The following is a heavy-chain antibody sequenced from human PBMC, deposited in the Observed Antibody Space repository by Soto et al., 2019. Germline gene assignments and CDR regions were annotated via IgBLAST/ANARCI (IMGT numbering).Heavy chain of an antibody. CDR3: ARPPGYISDWYYFDL. D-gene: IGHD3-9*01. CDR1: GYTFIDYY. J-gene: IGHJ4*02. V-gene: IGHV1-2*02. CDR2: ISPKSGAT. Sequence: ASVKVSCKASGYTFIDYYMHWVRQAPGQGFEWLGRISPKSGATNYAQKFQGRVTMTWDTSLNTAYMELSSLISEDTAVYYCARPPGYISDWYYFDLWGQGTTVTVSS.